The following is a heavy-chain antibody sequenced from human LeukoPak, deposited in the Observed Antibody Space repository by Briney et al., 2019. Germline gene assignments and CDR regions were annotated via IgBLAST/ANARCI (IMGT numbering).Heavy chain of an antibody. D-gene: IGHD3-22*01. Sequence: GGTLRLSCAASGFTFNTYSMNWVRQAPGKGLEWVASVSSSGSHIYYAESVKGRFTISRDNAKNSLYLEMNSLRAEDTAVYYCARTHYYDSSGYSGYWGQGTLVTVSS. CDR1: GFTFNTYS. CDR3: ARTHYYDSSGYSGY. J-gene: IGHJ4*02. V-gene: IGHV3-21*01. CDR2: VSSSGSHI.